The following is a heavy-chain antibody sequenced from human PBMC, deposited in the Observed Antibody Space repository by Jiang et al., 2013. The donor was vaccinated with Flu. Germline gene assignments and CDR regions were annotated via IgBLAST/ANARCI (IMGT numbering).Heavy chain of an antibody. V-gene: IGHV4-34*01. J-gene: IGHJ3*02. CDR2: INHSGST. CDR1: VGPSVVTT. D-gene: IGHD2-15*01. CDR3: ARVLGTPDCSGGSCYDAFDI. Sequence: LSLHLRCLMVGPSVVTTGAGIRQPPGKGLEWIGEINHSGSTNYNPSLKSRVTISVDTSKNQFSLKLSSVTAADTAVYYCARVLGTPDCSGGSCYDAFDIWGQGTMVTVSS.